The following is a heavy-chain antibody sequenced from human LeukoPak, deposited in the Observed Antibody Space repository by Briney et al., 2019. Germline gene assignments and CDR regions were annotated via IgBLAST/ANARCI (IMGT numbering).Heavy chain of an antibody. CDR1: GGSISSGGYY. V-gene: IGHV4-31*03. CDR3: ASLDDPYFDY. CDR2: IYYSGST. J-gene: IGHJ4*02. Sequence: SQTLSLTCTVSGGSISSGGYYWSWIRQHPGKGLEWIGYIYYSGSTYYNPSLKSRVAISVDTSKNQFSLKLSSVTAADTAVYYCASLDDPYFDYWGQGTLVTVSS.